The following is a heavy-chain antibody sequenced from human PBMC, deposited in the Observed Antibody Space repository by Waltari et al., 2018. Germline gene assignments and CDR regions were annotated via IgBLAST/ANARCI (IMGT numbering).Heavy chain of an antibody. CDR3: ARDGPEATTDY. J-gene: IGHJ4*02. D-gene: IGHD5-12*01. CDR1: GYTFTRYA. CDR2: INAGNGNT. Sequence: QVQLVQSGAEVKKPGASVKVSCKASGYTFTRYAMHWVRQAPGQRLEWMGWINAGNGNTKYSQKFQGRVTITRDTSASTAYMELSSLRSEDTAVYYCARDGPEATTDYWGQGTLVTVSS. V-gene: IGHV1-3*01.